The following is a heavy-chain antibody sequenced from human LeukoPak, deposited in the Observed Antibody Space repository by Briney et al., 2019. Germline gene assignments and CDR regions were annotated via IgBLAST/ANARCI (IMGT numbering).Heavy chain of an antibody. J-gene: IGHJ3*01. V-gene: IGHV3-30*04. Sequence: PGRSLRLSCAASGFPFSDYAMHWARQAPGKGLEWVAVISFDGSVKDFADSVKGRFTISRDNSKNTLYLQMNSLRPEDTAVYYCARHFGGFDFWGQGTMVTVSS. D-gene: IGHD4-23*01. CDR1: GFPFSDYA. CDR2: ISFDGSVK. CDR3: ARHFGGFDF.